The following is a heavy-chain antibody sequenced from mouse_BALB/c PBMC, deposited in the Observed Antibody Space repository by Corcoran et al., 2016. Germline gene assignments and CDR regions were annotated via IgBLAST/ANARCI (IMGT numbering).Heavy chain of an antibody. Sequence: QVTLKESGPGILQPSQTLSLTCSFSGFSLSTSGMGVSWIRQPSGKGLEWLAHIYWDDDKRYNPSLKSRLTISKDTSRNQVFLKITSVDTADTATYYCARHYDGYFDYWGQGTTLTVSS. CDR1: GFSLSTSGMG. D-gene: IGHD2-3*01. V-gene: IGHV8-12*01. CDR3: ARHYDGYFDY. J-gene: IGHJ2*01. CDR2: IYWDDDK.